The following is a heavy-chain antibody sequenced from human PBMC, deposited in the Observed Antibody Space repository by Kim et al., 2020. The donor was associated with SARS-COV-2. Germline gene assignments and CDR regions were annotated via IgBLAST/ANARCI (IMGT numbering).Heavy chain of an antibody. CDR2: ISSSSSYI. J-gene: IGHJ4*02. D-gene: IGHD2-21*02. CDR3: AREMSGGPTEHIVVVTAFYRAPDY. Sequence: GGSLRLSCAASGFTFSSYSMNWVRQAPGKGLEWVSSISSSSSYIYYADSVKGRFTISRDNAKNSLYLQMNSLRAEDTAVYYCAREMSGGPTEHIVVVTAFYRAPDYWGQGALVTVSS. CDR1: GFTFSSYS. V-gene: IGHV3-21*01.